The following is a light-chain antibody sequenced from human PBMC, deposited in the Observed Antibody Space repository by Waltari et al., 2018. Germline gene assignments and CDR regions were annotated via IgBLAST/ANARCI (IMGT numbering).Light chain of an antibody. J-gene: IGKJ2*01. Sequence: EIVMTQSPATLSVSPGERVTLSCRASQSVSRNLAWYQQKRGQAPRLLIYGASTRVTGIPARFSGSGSGTEFTLTISSLQSEDFAVYFCQQYDSWLLYTFGQGTNLEIK. V-gene: IGKV3-15*01. CDR1: QSVSRN. CDR2: GAS. CDR3: QQYDSWLLYT.